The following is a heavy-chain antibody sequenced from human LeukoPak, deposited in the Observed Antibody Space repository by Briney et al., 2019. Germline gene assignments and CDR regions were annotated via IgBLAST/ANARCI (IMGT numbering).Heavy chain of an antibody. J-gene: IGHJ5*02. D-gene: IGHD4-17*01. V-gene: IGHV1-2*02. CDR1: GYTFTGYY. CDR2: INPNSGGT. Sequence: ASVTVSFKASGYTFTGYYMHWVRQAPGQGLEWMGWINPNSGGTNYAQKFQGRVTMTRDTSISTAYMELSRLRSDDTAVYYCARGPNYGDHWFDPWGQGTLVTVSS. CDR3: ARGPNYGDHWFDP.